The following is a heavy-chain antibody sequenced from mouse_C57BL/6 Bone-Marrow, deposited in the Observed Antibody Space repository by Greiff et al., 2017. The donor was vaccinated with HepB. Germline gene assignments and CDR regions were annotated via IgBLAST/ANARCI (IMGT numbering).Heavy chain of an antibody. D-gene: IGHD3-3*01. CDR3: ARGGLLGPWFAY. V-gene: IGHV1-53*01. Sequence: QVQLKQPGTELVKPGASVKLSCKASGYTFTSYWMHWVKQRPGQGLEWIGNINPSNGGTNYNEKFKSKATLTVDKSSSTAYMQLSSLTSEDSAVYYCARGGLLGPWFAYWGQGTLVTVSA. CDR2: INPSNGGT. CDR1: GYTFTSYW. J-gene: IGHJ3*01.